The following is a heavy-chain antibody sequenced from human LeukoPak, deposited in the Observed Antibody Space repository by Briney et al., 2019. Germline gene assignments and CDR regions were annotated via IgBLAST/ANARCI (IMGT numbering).Heavy chain of an antibody. D-gene: IGHD3-22*01. Sequence: PSETLSLTCTVSGYSISSGYYWGWIRQPPGKGMEWIGSIYHSGSTYYNPSLKSRVTISVDTSKNQFSLKLSSVTAADTAVYYCARAPSLNSGYYGYWGQGTLVTVSS. CDR2: IYHSGST. CDR1: GYSISSGYY. J-gene: IGHJ4*02. CDR3: ARAPSLNSGYYGY. V-gene: IGHV4-38-2*02.